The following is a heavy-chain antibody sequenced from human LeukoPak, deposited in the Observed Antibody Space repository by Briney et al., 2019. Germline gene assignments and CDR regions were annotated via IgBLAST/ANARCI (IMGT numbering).Heavy chain of an antibody. J-gene: IGHJ4*02. Sequence: GGSLRLSCAASGFAVKSSCMNWVRQAPGKGLEWVSVLYAGGESYYADSVLGRFTISRDNSTNTVFLEMNSLTADDTAVYFCARDSAGNQYSSGNFDLWGQGTLVTVSS. CDR1: GFAVKSSC. D-gene: IGHD3-10*01. V-gene: IGHV3-53*01. CDR3: ARDSAGNQYSSGNFDL. CDR2: LYAGGES.